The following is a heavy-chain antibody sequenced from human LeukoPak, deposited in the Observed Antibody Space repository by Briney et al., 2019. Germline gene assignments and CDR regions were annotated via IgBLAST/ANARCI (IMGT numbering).Heavy chain of an antibody. CDR1: GDSISSYY. CDR3: ARHGAVAISYSFDI. J-gene: IGHJ3*02. Sequence: SETLSLTCTVSGDSISSYYWTWIRQPPGKGLEWIGYIFHSGTTSYNPSLKSRVTISIDTSNNQFPLKLNSVTAADTAVYYCARHGAVAISYSFDIWGQGTMVTVSS. V-gene: IGHV4-59*08. D-gene: IGHD3-3*01. CDR2: IFHSGTT.